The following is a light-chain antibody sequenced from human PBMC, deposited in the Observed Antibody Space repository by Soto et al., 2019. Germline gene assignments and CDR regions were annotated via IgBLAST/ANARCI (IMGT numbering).Light chain of an antibody. V-gene: IGKV3-11*01. J-gene: IGKJ4*01. CDR3: QQRSNWPLT. CDR2: DTS. Sequence: EIVLTQSPATLSLSPGERATLSCWASQSVSRSLAWYQQKPGQAPRLLIYDTSNRATGIPARFSGRGSGTDFTLTINSLEPEDVAIYYCQQRSNWPLTFGGGTKVEIK. CDR1: QSVSRS.